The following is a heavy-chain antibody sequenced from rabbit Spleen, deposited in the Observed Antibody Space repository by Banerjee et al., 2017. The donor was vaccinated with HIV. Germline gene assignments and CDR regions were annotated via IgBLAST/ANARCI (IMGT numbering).Heavy chain of an antibody. Sequence: QEQLVESGGGLVKPGASLTLICTASGFSFSSGYAMSWVRQAPGKGLEWIGFIYTGNGKNYYASWAKGRFTISKTSSTTVTLQMTSLTAADTATYFCARDTSSSFSSYGMDLWGQGTLVTVS. D-gene: IGHD1-1*01. CDR1: GFSFSSGYA. J-gene: IGHJ6*01. CDR3: ARDTSSSFSSYGMDL. V-gene: IGHV1S45*01. CDR2: IYTGNGKN.